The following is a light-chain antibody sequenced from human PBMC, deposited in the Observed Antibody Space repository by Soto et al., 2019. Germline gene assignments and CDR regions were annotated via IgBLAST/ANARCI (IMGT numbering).Light chain of an antibody. J-gene: IGKJ1*01. V-gene: IGKV1-5*03. Sequence: DIQMTQSPSTLSASVGDRVTITCRASQTISNWLAWYQQKPGEGPKLLIYEASNLENGVPSRFSGSGSGTEFTLTISSLQPDDFATYYCQQYNSYSTFGQGTKVEIK. CDR3: QQYNSYST. CDR2: EAS. CDR1: QTISNW.